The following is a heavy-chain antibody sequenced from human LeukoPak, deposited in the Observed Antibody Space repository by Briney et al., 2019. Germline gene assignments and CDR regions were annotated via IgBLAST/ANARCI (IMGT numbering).Heavy chain of an antibody. CDR2: MNPNSGNT. Sequence: ASVKVSCKASGYTFTSYDINWVRLATGQGLEWMGWMNPNSGNTNYAQKLQGRVTMTTDTSTSTAYMELRSLRSDDTAVYYCARDSDSSGAHFLFDYWGQGTLVTVSS. D-gene: IGHD6-19*01. CDR1: GYTFTSYD. J-gene: IGHJ4*02. V-gene: IGHV1-18*01. CDR3: ARDSDSSGAHFLFDY.